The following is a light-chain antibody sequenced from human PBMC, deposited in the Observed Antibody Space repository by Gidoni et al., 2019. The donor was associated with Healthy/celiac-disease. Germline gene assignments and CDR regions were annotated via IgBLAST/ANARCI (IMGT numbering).Light chain of an antibody. V-gene: IGLV2-8*01. CDR2: EVS. CDR3: SSYAGSNNLRV. Sequence: QSALTQPPSAPGSPGQSVTISCTGTSSDVGGYNYVSWYQQHPGNAPKLMIYEVSKRPSGVPARFSGSKSGNTASLTVSGLQAEDEADYYCSSYAGSNNLRVFGTGTKVTVL. J-gene: IGLJ1*01. CDR1: SSDVGGYNY.